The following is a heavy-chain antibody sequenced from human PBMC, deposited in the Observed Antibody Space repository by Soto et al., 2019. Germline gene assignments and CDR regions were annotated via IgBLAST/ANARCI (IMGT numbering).Heavy chain of an antibody. CDR2: VSGSGGTT. D-gene: IGHD2-15*01. V-gene: IGHV3-23*01. J-gene: IGHJ4*02. Sequence: EVQLLESGGGLVQPGGSLRLSCVASGFTFSSYAMTWVRQAPGKGLEWVSCVSGSGGTTYYADSVKGRFTVSRDNSKSTLYLQMNSLSAEDTAVYYCAKRGGGYRYCFDFWGQGTLVTVSS. CDR3: AKRGGGYRYCFDF. CDR1: GFTFSSYA.